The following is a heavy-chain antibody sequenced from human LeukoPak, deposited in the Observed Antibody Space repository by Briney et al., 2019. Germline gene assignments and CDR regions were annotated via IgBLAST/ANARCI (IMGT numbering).Heavy chain of an antibody. CDR1: GYTFTSYG. CDR2: ISAYNGNT. J-gene: IGHJ4*02. Sequence: ASVKVSCKASGYTFTSYGISWVRQAPGPGLEWMGWISAYNGNTNYAQKLQGRVTMTTDTSTSTAYMELRSLRSDDTAVYYCARSSITIFGVVIIPIDYWGQGTLVTVSS. CDR3: ARSSITIFGVVIIPIDY. V-gene: IGHV1-18*01. D-gene: IGHD3-3*01.